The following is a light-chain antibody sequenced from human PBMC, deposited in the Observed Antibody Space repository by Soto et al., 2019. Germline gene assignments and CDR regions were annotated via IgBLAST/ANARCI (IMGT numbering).Light chain of an antibody. CDR1: QSIGNY. CDR3: QQRSSWPFS. CDR2: ATS. J-gene: IGKJ3*01. Sequence: EVVLTQSPATLSLSPGEGATLSCRASQSIGNYLAWYQQKPCQAPSLLNYATSNRATVIPGRFGGSGSVTDFTLTNSSLQPEAGVVSYDQQRSSWPFSFGPGTKVYIK. V-gene: IGKV3-11*01.